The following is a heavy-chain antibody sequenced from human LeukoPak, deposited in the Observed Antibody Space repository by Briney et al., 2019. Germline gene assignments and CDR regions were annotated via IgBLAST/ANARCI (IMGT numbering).Heavy chain of an antibody. V-gene: IGHV4-34*01. Sequence: PSETLSLTCAVYGGSFSGYYWSWIRQPPGKGLEWIEEINHSGSTNYNPSLKSRVTISVDTSKNQFSLKLSSVTAADTAVYYCARGSRLVRGVHNWFDPWGRGTLVTVSS. D-gene: IGHD3-10*01. CDR3: ARGSRLVRGVHNWFDP. CDR1: GGSFSGYY. CDR2: INHSGST. J-gene: IGHJ5*02.